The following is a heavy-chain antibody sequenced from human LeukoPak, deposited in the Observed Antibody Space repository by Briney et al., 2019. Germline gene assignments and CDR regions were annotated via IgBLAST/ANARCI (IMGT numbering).Heavy chain of an antibody. CDR1: GGSTSSDY. D-gene: IGHD3-16*01. J-gene: IGHJ2*01. V-gene: IGHV4-59*08. CDR3: ARLKLGAYFDL. CDR2: VYNSGDT. Sequence: SETLSLTCTVSGGSTSSDYWSWIRQSPGKGLEWVGYVYNSGDTGKNPSLKSRVTILLDTSKNQCSLKLTSVSAADTAVYYCARLKLGAYFDLWGRGTLATVSS.